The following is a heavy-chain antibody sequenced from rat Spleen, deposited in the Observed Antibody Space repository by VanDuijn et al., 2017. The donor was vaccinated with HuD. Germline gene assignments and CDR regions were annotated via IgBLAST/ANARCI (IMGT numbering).Heavy chain of an antibody. Sequence: EVQLVESGGGLVQPGRSLKLSCAASGFTFSNYGMAWVRQTPTKGLEWVASITTGGGNTYYRDSVKGRFTISRDNAKNTQYLQMDSLRSEDTATYYCARKGILRPGGDYFDYWGQGTLVTVSS. CDR1: GFTFSNYG. CDR3: ARKGILRPGGDYFDY. CDR2: ITTGGGNT. V-gene: IGHV5S14*01. J-gene: IGHJ3*01. D-gene: IGHD1-6*01.